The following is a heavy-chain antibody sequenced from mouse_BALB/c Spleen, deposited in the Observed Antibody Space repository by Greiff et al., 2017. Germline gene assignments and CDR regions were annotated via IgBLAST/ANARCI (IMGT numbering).Heavy chain of an antibody. Sequence: VQLQQPGAELVKPGASVKLSCKASGYTFTSYWMHWVKQRPGQGLEWIGEINPSNGRTNYNEKFKSKATLTVDKSSSTAYMQLSSLTSEDSAVYYCAREGDGSSYAMDYWGQGTSVTVSS. CDR3: AREGDGSSYAMDY. J-gene: IGHJ4*01. CDR1: GYTFTSYW. D-gene: IGHD1-1*01. V-gene: IGHV1S81*02. CDR2: INPSNGRT.